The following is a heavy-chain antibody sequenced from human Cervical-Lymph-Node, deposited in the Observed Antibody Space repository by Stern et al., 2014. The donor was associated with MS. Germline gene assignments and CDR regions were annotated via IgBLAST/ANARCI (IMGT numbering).Heavy chain of an antibody. CDR1: GFTFDDYA. Sequence: EVQLVQSGGGLVQPGRSLRLSCAASGFTFDDYAMHWVRQAPGKGLEWVSGISWNSGSIGYADSMKGRFTISRDNAKNSLYLQMNSLRAEDTALYYCAKDRLRGGAFDIWGQGTMVTVSS. J-gene: IGHJ3*02. D-gene: IGHD5-12*01. V-gene: IGHV3-9*01. CDR2: ISWNSGSI. CDR3: AKDRLRGGAFDI.